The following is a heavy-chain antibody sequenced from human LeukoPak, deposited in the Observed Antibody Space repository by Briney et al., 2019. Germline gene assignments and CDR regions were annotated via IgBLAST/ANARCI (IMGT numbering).Heavy chain of an antibody. CDR2: INPSGGST. V-gene: IGHV1-46*01. CDR1: GYTFTSYY. D-gene: IGHD3-22*01. Sequence: ASVKVSCKASGYTFTSYYMHWVRQAPGQGLEWMGIINPSGGSTSYAQKFQGRVTMTRDTSTSTVYMELSSLRSDDTAVYYCARGQDSSGPQTTGTFDYWGQGTLVTVSS. CDR3: ARGQDSSGPQTTGTFDY. J-gene: IGHJ4*02.